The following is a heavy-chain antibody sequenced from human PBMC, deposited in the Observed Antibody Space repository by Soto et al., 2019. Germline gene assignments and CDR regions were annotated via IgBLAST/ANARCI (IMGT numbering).Heavy chain of an antibody. D-gene: IGHD6-6*01. CDR3: AAREYSSSYYFDY. CDR2: ISSSSSII. CDR1: GFTFSSYS. V-gene: IGHV3-48*01. Sequence: EVQLVESGGGLVQPGGSLRLSCAASGFTFSSYSMNWVRQAPGKGLEWVSYISSSSSIIYYADSVKGRFTISRDNAKNSLYLQMNSLRAEDTAVYYCAAREYSSSYYFDYWGQGTLVTVSS. J-gene: IGHJ4*02.